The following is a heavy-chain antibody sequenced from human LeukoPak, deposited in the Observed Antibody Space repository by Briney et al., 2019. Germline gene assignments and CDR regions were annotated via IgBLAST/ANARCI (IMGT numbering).Heavy chain of an antibody. Sequence: GGSLRLSCAASGFTFSSYAMHWVRQAPGKGLEWVALISYDGSNKYYADSVKGRFTISRDNSKNTLYLQMNSLRAEDTAVYYCARRGNYYGSGSYYTYWGQGTLVTVSS. D-gene: IGHD3-10*01. CDR3: ARRGNYYGSGSYYTY. V-gene: IGHV3-30*14. CDR2: ISYDGSNK. J-gene: IGHJ4*02. CDR1: GFTFSSYA.